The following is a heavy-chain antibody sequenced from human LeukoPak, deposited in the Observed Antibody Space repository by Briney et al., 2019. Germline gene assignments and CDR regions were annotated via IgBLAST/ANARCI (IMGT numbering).Heavy chain of an antibody. CDR2: IYYSGST. CDR1: GGSISSYY. V-gene: IGHV4-59*08. CDR3: ARHFIARVAAAGNWFDP. D-gene: IGHD6-25*01. Sequence: SETLSLTCTVSGGSISSYYWSWIRQPPGKGLEWIGYIYYSGSTNYNPSLKSRVTISVDTSKNQFSLKLSSVTAADTAVYYCARHFIARVAAAGNWFDPWGQGTLVTVSS. J-gene: IGHJ5*02.